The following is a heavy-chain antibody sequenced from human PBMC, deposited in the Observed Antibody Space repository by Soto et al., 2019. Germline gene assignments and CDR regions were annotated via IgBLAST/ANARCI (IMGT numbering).Heavy chain of an antibody. J-gene: IGHJ4*02. V-gene: IGHV3-23*01. CDR3: AKDLWEYGCVDY. D-gene: IGHD3-10*01. CDR2: ISGSGCST. Sequence: GGSLRLSCAASVFTFSSYAMSWVRQAPGKWLEWFPAISGSGCSTXXAESVKGRXTISRDNAKNTXYLQMXSLRAEDTAXYYCAKDLWEYGCVDYWGQGTLVTVSS. CDR1: VFTFSSYA.